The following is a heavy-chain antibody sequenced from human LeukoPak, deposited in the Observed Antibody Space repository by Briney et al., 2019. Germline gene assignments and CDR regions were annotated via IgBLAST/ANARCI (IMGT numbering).Heavy chain of an antibody. Sequence: GGSLRLSCAASGFTFSSYSMNRVRQAPGKGLEWVSAISGSGGSTYYADSVKGRFTISRDNSKNTLYLQMNSLRAEDTAVYYCAKSLFTSAAGSGRASDTWGQGTMVTVSS. CDR2: ISGSGGST. V-gene: IGHV3-23*01. J-gene: IGHJ3*02. CDR1: GFTFSSYS. D-gene: IGHD3-10*01. CDR3: AKSLFTSAAGSGRASDT.